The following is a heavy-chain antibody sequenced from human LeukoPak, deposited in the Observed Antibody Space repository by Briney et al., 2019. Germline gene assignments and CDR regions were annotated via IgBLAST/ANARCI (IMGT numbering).Heavy chain of an antibody. Sequence: PSETLSLTCTVSGGSISSYYWSWIRQPPGKGLEWIGYIYYSGSTNYNPSLKSRVTISIDTSKKQFSLNLRSVTAADTAVYYCARRGGYSGYEGIWGQGTMVTVSS. CDR2: IYYSGST. CDR3: ARRGGYSGYEGI. J-gene: IGHJ3*02. V-gene: IGHV4-59*01. D-gene: IGHD5-12*01. CDR1: GGSISSYY.